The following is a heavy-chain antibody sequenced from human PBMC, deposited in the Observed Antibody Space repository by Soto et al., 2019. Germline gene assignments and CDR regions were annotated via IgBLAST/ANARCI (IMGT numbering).Heavy chain of an antibody. CDR3: AKGGVRGVTNYYYYGMDV. D-gene: IGHD3-10*01. V-gene: IGHV3-23*01. J-gene: IGHJ6*02. Sequence: PGGSLRLSCAASGFTFSSYAMSWVRQAPGKGLEWVSAISGSGGSTYYADSVKGRFTISRDNSKNTLYLQMNSLRAEDTAVYYCAKGGVRGVTNYYYYGMDVWGQGTTVTVSS. CDR1: GFTFSSYA. CDR2: ISGSGGST.